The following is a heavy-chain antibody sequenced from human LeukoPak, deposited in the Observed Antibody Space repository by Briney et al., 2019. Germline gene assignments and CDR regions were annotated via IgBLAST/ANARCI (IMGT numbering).Heavy chain of an antibody. CDR2: TYYRSKWYN. CDR1: GDSVSSNSAA. D-gene: IGHD6-13*01. V-gene: IGHV6-1*01. Sequence: SQTLSLTCATSGDSVSSNSAAWNWIRQSPSRGLEWLGRTYYRSKWYNDYAVSVKSRITINPDTSKNQFSLQLNSVTPEDTAVYYCARDESSSSWSGTMLDYWGQGTLVTVSS. J-gene: IGHJ4*02. CDR3: ARDESSSSWSGTMLDY.